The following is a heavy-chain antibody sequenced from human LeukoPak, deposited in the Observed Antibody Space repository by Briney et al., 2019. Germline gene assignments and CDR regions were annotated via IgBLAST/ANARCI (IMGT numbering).Heavy chain of an antibody. Sequence: GGSLRLSCAASGFTFSSDWMDWVRQAPGKGLMWVARISADGTARNCADSVKGRFTVSRDNAKNTLYLQMNSLRVEDTAVYYCARDNQGLGYWGQGTLVTVSS. D-gene: IGHD2-15*01. CDR2: ISADGTAR. V-gene: IGHV3-74*01. CDR1: GFTFSSDW. J-gene: IGHJ4*02. CDR3: ARDNQGLGY.